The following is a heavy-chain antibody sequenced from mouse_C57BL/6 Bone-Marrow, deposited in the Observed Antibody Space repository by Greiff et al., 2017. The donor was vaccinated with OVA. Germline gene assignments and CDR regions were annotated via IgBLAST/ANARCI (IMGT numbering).Heavy chain of an antibody. CDR3: ARRLTVVGGGYFDY. CDR1: GFTFSSYT. J-gene: IGHJ2*01. V-gene: IGHV5-9*01. CDR2: ISGGGGNT. D-gene: IGHD1-1*01. Sequence: EVKLVESGGGLVKPGGSLKLSCAASGFTFSSYTMSWVRQTPEKRLEWVATISGGGGNTYYPYSVKGRFTISRDNAKNTLYLQMSSQRSEDTALYYCARRLTVVGGGYFDYWGQGTTLTVSS.